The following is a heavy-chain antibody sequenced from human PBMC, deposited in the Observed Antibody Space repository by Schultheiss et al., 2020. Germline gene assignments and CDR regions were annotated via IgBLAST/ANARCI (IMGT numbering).Heavy chain of an antibody. J-gene: IGHJ4*02. Sequence: SETLSLTCAVSGGFISSGTWWSWVRQPPGKGLEWIGEIYHSGSTNYNPSLKSRVTISVDTSKNQFSLKLSSVTAADTAVYYCAREDPSSSSGHYDYWGQGTLVTVSA. CDR3: AREDPSSSSGHYDY. CDR2: IYHSGST. D-gene: IGHD6-6*01. CDR1: GGFISSGTW. V-gene: IGHV4-4*02.